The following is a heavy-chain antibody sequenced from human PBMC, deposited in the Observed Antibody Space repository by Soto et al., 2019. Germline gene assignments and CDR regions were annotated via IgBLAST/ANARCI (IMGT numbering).Heavy chain of an antibody. Sequence: TGGSLRLSCAASGFIFSSFGMHWVRQAPGKGLEWVAHIRYDGSNTYYADSVKGRFTISRDNSRNTLYLQMNSLRAEDTAVYHCVRDLLGSGGHFDYWGQGTPVTVSS. CDR3: VRDLLGSGGHFDY. D-gene: IGHD7-27*01. V-gene: IGHV3-30*02. CDR1: GFIFSSFG. CDR2: IRYDGSNT. J-gene: IGHJ4*02.